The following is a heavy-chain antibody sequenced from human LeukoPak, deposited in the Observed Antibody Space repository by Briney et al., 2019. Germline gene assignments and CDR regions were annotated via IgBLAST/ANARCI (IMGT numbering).Heavy chain of an antibody. D-gene: IGHD2-2*01. Sequence: GGSLRLSCAASGFTLRNYGMHWLRQAPGKGLEWVAFIRYDGSNKYYADSVKGRFTISRDNSKNTLYLQMNSLRAEDTAVYYCAKVPAGIQTNDYRGQRTLVTVSS. J-gene: IGHJ4*02. CDR3: AKVPAGIQTNDY. CDR2: IRYDGSNK. CDR1: GFTLRNYG. V-gene: IGHV3-30*02.